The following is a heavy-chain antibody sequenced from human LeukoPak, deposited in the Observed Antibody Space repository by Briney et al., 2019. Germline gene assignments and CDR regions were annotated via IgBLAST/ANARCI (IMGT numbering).Heavy chain of an antibody. D-gene: IGHD5-18*01. CDR2: IYSSGDTNH. V-gene: IGHV4-4*07. CDR1: GGSISGYY. Sequence: SETLSLTCTVSGGSISGYYWTWIRQPAGKGLEWIGRIYSSGDTNHNYNPSFESRVTISGDTSKNQFSLRLKSVTAADTAVYYCARDSPDRYTHEHYYYYMDVWGKGTTVTVSS. J-gene: IGHJ6*03. CDR3: ARDSPDRYTHEHYYYYMDV.